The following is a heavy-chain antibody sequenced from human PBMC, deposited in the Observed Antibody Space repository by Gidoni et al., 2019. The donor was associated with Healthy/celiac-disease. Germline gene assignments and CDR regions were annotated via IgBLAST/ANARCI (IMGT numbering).Heavy chain of an antibody. J-gene: IGHJ4*02. Sequence: QVQLVESGGGVVQPGRSLRLSCAASGFTFSSYGMHWVRQAPGKGLECVAVISYDGSNKYYADSVKGRFTISRDNSKNTLYLQMNSLRAEDTAVYYCAKDTRGRCGGGSCYGIDYWGQGTLVTVSS. CDR3: AKDTRGRCGGGSCYGIDY. D-gene: IGHD2-15*01. CDR2: ISYDGSNK. CDR1: GFTFSSYG. V-gene: IGHV3-30*18.